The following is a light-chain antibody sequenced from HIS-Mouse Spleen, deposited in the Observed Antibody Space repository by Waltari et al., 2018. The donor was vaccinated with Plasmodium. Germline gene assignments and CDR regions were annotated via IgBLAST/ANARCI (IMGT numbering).Light chain of an antibody. CDR3: QTWGTGMGV. V-gene: IGLV4-69*01. CDR1: RGHSSYA. Sequence: QLVLTQSPSASASLGAPVQPTCTPSRGHSSYAIAWHQQQPEQGPRYLMKLNSDGSHSKGDGIPDRFSGSSSGAERYLTISSLQSEDEADYYCQTWGTGMGVFGGGTKLTVL. J-gene: IGLJ2*01. CDR2: LNSDGSH.